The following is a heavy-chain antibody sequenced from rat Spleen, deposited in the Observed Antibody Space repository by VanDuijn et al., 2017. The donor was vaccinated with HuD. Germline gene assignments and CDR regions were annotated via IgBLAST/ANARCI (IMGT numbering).Heavy chain of an antibody. V-gene: IGHV5S10*01. Sequence: EVQLVESGGDLVQPGRSLKLSCAASGFTFSDYNMAWVRQSPKEGLEWVATIIYDGSRTYYRDSVKGRFTISRDNAKSTLSLQMDSLRSEDTAMYYCASELGHNWFAYWGQGTLVTVS. CDR2: IIYDGSRT. D-gene: IGHD5-1*01. CDR3: ASELGHNWFAY. J-gene: IGHJ3*01. CDR1: GFTFSDYN.